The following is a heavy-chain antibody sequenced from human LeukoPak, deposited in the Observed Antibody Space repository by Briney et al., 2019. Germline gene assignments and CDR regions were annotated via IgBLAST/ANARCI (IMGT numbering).Heavy chain of an antibody. CDR2: INPSGGSR. CDR3: ARDYLVDYYESSGYFDY. Sequence: ASVKVSCKASGYTFTSYEIHWVRQAPGRGLEWMGIINPSGGSRSYAQKFQGRVIMTRDTSTSTVYMELSSLRSEDTAVYYCARDYLVDYYESSGYFDYWGQGTLVTVSS. V-gene: IGHV1-46*01. CDR1: GYTFTSYE. D-gene: IGHD3-22*01. J-gene: IGHJ4*02.